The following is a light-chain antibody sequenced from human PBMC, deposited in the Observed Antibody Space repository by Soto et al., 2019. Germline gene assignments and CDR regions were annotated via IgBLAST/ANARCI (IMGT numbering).Light chain of an antibody. Sequence: DIQMTQSPSSLSAPVGDRVTITCQASQDISNYLNWYQQKPGKAPKLLIYDASNLETGVPSRFSGSGSGTDFTFTISSLQPEDVATYYCQKYNSAPLTFGGGTKVDIK. CDR2: DAS. J-gene: IGKJ4*01. CDR1: QDISNY. V-gene: IGKV1-33*01. CDR3: QKYNSAPLT.